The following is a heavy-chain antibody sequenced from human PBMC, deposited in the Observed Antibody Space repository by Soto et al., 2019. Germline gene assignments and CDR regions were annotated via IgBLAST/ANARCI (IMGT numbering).Heavy chain of an antibody. CDR3: ARVPSP. V-gene: IGHV4-34*01. Sequence: SETLSLTCAVYGGSFSGYYWSWIHQPPGKGLEWIGYIYHSGSTYYNPSLKSRVTISVDRSKNQFSLKLSSVTAADTAVYYCARVPSPWGQGTLVTVSS. CDR2: IYHSGST. J-gene: IGHJ5*02. CDR1: GGSFSGYY.